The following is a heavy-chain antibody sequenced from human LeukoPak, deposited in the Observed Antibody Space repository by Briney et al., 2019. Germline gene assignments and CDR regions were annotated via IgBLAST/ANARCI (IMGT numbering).Heavy chain of an antibody. J-gene: IGHJ4*02. CDR1: GFTFSSYG. Sequence: GGSLRLSCAASGFTFSSYGMHWVRQAPGKGLEWVAFIRYDGSNTYYAESVKGRFTISRDNSKNTLYLQMNSLRAEDTAVYYCAKERGTAMVTIDYWGQGTLVTVSS. D-gene: IGHD5-18*01. CDR2: IRYDGSNT. V-gene: IGHV3-30*02. CDR3: AKERGTAMVTIDY.